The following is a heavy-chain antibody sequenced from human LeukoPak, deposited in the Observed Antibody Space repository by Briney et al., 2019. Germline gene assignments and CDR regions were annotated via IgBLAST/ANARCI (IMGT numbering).Heavy chain of an antibody. V-gene: IGHV3-9*01. CDR2: ISWDSDYK. CDR3: AKGRGFENYYYYGMDV. Sequence: GRSLRLSCAASGSTFDDCAMHWVRQVPGKGLEWVSGISWDSDYKGYADSVKGRFTISRDNTKKSLYLQMNSLRVEDTALYFCAKGRGFENYYYYGMDVWGQGTTVTVSS. D-gene: IGHD3-10*01. J-gene: IGHJ6*02. CDR1: GSTFDDCA.